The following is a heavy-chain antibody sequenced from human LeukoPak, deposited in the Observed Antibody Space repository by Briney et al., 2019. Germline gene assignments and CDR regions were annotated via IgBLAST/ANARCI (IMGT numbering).Heavy chain of an antibody. CDR3: ARVALGGITIFGVVTPRHAFDY. D-gene: IGHD3-3*01. CDR2: INHSGST. Sequence: PSETLSLTCAVYGGSFSGYYWSWIRQPPGKGLEWIGEINHSGSTNYNPSLKSRVTISVDTSKNQFSLKLSSVTAADTAVYYCARVALGGITIFGVVTPRHAFDYWGQGTLVTVSS. V-gene: IGHV4-34*01. J-gene: IGHJ4*02. CDR1: GGSFSGYY.